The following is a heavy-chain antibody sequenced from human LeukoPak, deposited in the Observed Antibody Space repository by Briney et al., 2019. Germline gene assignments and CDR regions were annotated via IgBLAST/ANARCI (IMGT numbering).Heavy chain of an antibody. CDR2: INPSGGST. J-gene: IGHJ4*02. CDR3: ARDEDEEGYDYGELGDY. D-gene: IGHD4-17*01. Sequence: ASVKVSRKASGYTFTSYYIHWVRQAPGQGLEWMGIINPSGGSTSYAQKSQGRVTMTRDTSTSTVHMELSSLRSEDTAVYYCARDEDEEGYDYGELGDYWGQGTLVTVSS. CDR1: GYTFTSYY. V-gene: IGHV1-46*01.